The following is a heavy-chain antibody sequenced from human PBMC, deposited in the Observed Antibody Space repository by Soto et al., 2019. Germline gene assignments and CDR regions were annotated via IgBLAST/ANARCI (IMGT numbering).Heavy chain of an antibody. Sequence: EVQLVESGGGLVQPGGSLRLSCAASGFTFSSYWMHWVRQAPGKGLVWVSRINSDGSSTSYADSVKGRFTISRDSAQNTLYLQMNSLRAEDTAVYYCARDEEVRGVMAYFDYWGQGTLFTVSS. CDR3: ARDEEVRGVMAYFDY. J-gene: IGHJ4*02. CDR2: INSDGSST. CDR1: GFTFSSYW. D-gene: IGHD3-10*01. V-gene: IGHV3-74*01.